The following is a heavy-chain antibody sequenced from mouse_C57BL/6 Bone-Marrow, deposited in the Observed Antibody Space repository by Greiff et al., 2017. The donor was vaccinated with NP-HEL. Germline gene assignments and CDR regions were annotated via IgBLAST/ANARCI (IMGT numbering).Heavy chain of an antibody. CDR3: ARKGYGSSYAY. CDR2: IDPSDSYT. D-gene: IGHD1-1*01. Sequence: VQLQQSGAELVMPGASVKLSCKASGYTFTSYWMHWVKQRPGQGLEWIGEIDPSDSYTNYNQKFKGKSTLTVDKSSSTAYMQLSSLTSEDSAVYYCARKGYGSSYAYWGKGTLVTVSA. V-gene: IGHV1-69*01. CDR1: GYTFTSYW. J-gene: IGHJ3*01.